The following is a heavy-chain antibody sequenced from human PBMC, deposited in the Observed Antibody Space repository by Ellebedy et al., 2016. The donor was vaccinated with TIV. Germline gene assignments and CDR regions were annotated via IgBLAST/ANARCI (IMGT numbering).Heavy chain of an antibody. D-gene: IGHD4-17*01. J-gene: IGHJ5*02. CDR2: IKQDGSEK. CDR3: ARLQMTTTFNWFDP. Sequence: GESLKISXAASGFTFSSYWMSWVRQAPGKGLEWVANIKQDGSEKYYVDSVKGRFTISRDNAKNSLYQQMNSLRAEDAAVYYCARLQMTTTFNWFDPWGQGTLVTVSS. CDR1: GFTFSSYW. V-gene: IGHV3-7*03.